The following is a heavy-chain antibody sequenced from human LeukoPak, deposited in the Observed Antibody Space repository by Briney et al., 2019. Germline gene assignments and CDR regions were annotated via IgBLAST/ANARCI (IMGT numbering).Heavy chain of an antibody. CDR3: ARDGTEDIVVVPAARGSWFDP. Sequence: SVKVSCKASGGTFSSYAISWVRQAPGQGLEWMGRIIPILGIANYARKFQGRVTITADKSTSTAYMELSSLRSEDTAVYYCARDGTEDIVVVPAARGSWFDPWGQGTLVTVSS. J-gene: IGHJ5*02. CDR2: IIPILGIA. CDR1: GGTFSSYA. V-gene: IGHV1-69*04. D-gene: IGHD2-2*01.